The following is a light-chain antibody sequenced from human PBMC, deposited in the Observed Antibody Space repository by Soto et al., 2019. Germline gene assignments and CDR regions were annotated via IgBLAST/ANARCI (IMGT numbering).Light chain of an antibody. CDR3: GSWDSSLSAYV. CDR2: EVS. J-gene: IGLJ1*01. V-gene: IGLV2-14*01. Sequence: QSVLTQPASVSGSPGQSITISCTGTSSDVGNYKYVSWYQQHPGKAPKLMIYEVSNRPSGVSNRFSGSKSGNTASLTISGLQAEDETDYYCGSWDSSLSAYVFATGTKVTVL. CDR1: SSDVGNYKY.